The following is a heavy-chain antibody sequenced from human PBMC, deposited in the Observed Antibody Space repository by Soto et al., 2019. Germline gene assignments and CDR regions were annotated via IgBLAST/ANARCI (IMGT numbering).Heavy chain of an antibody. CDR3: ARDGTSRITIFGVVMRPYGMDV. CDR1: GGSISSSNW. Sequence: SETLSLTCAVSGGSISSSNWWSWVRQPPGKGLEWIGEIYHIGSTNYNPSLKSRVTISVDKSKNQFSLKLSSVTAADTAVYYCARDGTSRITIFGVVMRPYGMDVWGQGTKVTVSS. D-gene: IGHD3-3*01. J-gene: IGHJ6*02. CDR2: IYHIGST. V-gene: IGHV4-4*02.